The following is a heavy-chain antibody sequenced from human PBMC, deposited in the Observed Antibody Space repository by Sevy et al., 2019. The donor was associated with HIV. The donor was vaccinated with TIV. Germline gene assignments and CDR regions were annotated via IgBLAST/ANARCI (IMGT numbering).Heavy chain of an antibody. D-gene: IGHD5-18*01. CDR1: GYTLTDLS. Sequence: ASVKVSCKVSGYTLTDLSMHWVRQAPGKGLEWMGGFDPEDGETIYAQKFQGRVTMTEDTSTDTAYMELSSLRSEDTAVYYCARLNAMGTRYYYYYYGMDVWGQGTTVTVSS. J-gene: IGHJ6*02. V-gene: IGHV1-24*01. CDR3: ARLNAMGTRYYYYYYGMDV. CDR2: FDPEDGET.